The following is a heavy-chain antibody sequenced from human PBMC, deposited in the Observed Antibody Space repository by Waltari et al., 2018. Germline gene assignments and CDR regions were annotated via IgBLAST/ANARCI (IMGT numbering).Heavy chain of an antibody. Sequence: EVQLVESGGGLVQPGGSLRLSCAASGFTVSSNYMSWVRQAPGKGLGWVAVIYSGGSTYSADSVKGRFTISRDNSKNTLYLQMNSLRAEDTAVYYCAREHYDSSGYYFDYWGQGTLVTVSS. J-gene: IGHJ4*02. CDR1: GFTVSSNY. CDR2: IYSGGST. V-gene: IGHV3-66*02. CDR3: AREHYDSSGYYFDY. D-gene: IGHD3-22*01.